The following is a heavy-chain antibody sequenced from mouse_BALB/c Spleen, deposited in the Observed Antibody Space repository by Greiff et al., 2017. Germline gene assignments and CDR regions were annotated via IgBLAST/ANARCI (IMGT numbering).Heavy chain of an antibody. J-gene: IGHJ3*01. CDR3: ARSRDYDWFAY. Sequence: QVQLQQPGAELVKPGTSVKLSCKASGYNFTSYWINWVKLRPGQGLEWIGDIYPGSGSTNYNEKFKSKATLTVDTSPSTAYMQLSSLASEDSALYYCARSRDYDWFAYWGQGTLVTVSA. CDR2: IYPGSGST. CDR1: GYNFTSYW. V-gene: IGHV1-55*01. D-gene: IGHD2-4*01.